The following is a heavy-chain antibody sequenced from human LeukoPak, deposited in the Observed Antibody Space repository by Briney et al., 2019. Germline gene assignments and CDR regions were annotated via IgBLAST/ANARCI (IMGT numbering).Heavy chain of an antibody. CDR2: ISAYNGNT. CDR3: ARDSRFWSGYYVSDAFDI. Sequence: ASVKVSCKASGYTFTSYGISWVRQAPGQGLEWMGWISAYNGNTNYAQKLQGRVTMTTDTSTSTAYMELRSLRSDDTAVYYCARDSRFWSGYYVSDAFDIWGQGTMVTVSS. D-gene: IGHD3-3*01. V-gene: IGHV1-18*01. CDR1: GYTFTSYG. J-gene: IGHJ3*02.